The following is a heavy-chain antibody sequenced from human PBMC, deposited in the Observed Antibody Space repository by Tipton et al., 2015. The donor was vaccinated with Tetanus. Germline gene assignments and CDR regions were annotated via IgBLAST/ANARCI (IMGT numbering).Heavy chain of an antibody. J-gene: IGHJ4*02. Sequence: SLRLSCAASGFNFRSYDMNWVRQAPAKGLEWISSISSGSSGSKTYYADSVKGRFTVSRENANNSLHLQLNSVRAEDTAVYYCARWLEGSIAELDYWGQGTLVAVSS. CDR2: ISSGSSGSKT. CDR1: GFNFRSYD. CDR3: ARWLEGSIAELDY. V-gene: IGHV3-21*01. D-gene: IGHD1-26*01.